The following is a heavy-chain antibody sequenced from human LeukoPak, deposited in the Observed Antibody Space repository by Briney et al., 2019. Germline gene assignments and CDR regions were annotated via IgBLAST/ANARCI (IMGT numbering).Heavy chain of an antibody. CDR3: ARGYCSGGSCYPRHSYNWFDP. D-gene: IGHD2-15*01. V-gene: IGHV1-3*01. J-gene: IGHJ5*02. CDR1: GYTFTSYA. Sequence: ASVKVSCKASGYTFTSYAMHWVRQAPGQRLEWMGWINAGNGNTKYSQKFQGRFTITRDTSASTAYMELSSLRSEDTAVYYCARGYCSGGSCYPRHSYNWFDPWGQGTLVTVSS. CDR2: INAGNGNT.